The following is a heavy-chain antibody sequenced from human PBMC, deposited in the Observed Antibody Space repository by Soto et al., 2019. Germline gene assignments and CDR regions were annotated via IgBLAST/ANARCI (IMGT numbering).Heavy chain of an antibody. D-gene: IGHD2-15*01. Sequence: EVQLVESGGGLVKPGGSLRLSCAASGFTFSNAWMSWVRQAPGKGLEWVGRIKSKTDGGTTDYAAPVKGRFTISRDDSKNTLYLQMNSLKTEDTAVYYCTTGGYCSGGSCYKDYWGQGTLVTVSS. V-gene: IGHV3-15*01. CDR1: GFTFSNAW. CDR3: TTGGYCSGGSCYKDY. CDR2: IKSKTDGGTT. J-gene: IGHJ4*02.